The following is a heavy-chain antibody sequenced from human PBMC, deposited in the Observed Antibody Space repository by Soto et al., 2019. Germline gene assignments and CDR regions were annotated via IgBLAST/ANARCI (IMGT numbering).Heavy chain of an antibody. V-gene: IGHV3-33*01. CDR3: ARDNREYYYYMDV. Sequence: HPGGSLRLSCAASGFTFSSYGMHWVRQAPGKGLEWVAVIWHDGSNKYYSDSVKGRFTISRDNPKNTLYLQMNSLRAEDTAVYYCARDNREYYYYMDVWGTGTTVTVSS. CDR2: IWHDGSNK. J-gene: IGHJ6*03. CDR1: GFTFSSYG.